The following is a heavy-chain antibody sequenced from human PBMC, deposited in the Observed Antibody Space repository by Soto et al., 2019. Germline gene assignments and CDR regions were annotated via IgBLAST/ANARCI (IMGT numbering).Heavy chain of an antibody. CDR3: AGDLELQGVYYGMDV. CDR2: IYYSGST. J-gene: IGHJ6*02. CDR1: GGSIISGGYY. D-gene: IGHD1-1*01. V-gene: IGHV4-31*03. Sequence: PSETLSLTCTVSGGSIISGGYYWSWIRQHPGKGLEWIGYIYYSGSTYYNPSLKSRVTISVDTSKNQFSLKLSSVTAADTAVYYCAGDLELQGVYYGMDVWGQGTTVTV.